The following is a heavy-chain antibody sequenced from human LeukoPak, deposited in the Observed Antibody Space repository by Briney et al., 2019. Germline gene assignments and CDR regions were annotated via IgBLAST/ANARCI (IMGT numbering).Heavy chain of an antibody. J-gene: IGHJ4*02. Sequence: GGSLTLSCAASGFTFSGYWMHWVRQAPGKGLVWVSSIKGDGSSTGYANSVKGRFTISRDNAKSTLYLQMNSLRAEDTAVYYCVLISSPGNWGQGTLVTVSS. CDR3: VLISSPGN. CDR2: IKGDGSST. V-gene: IGHV3-74*01. CDR1: GFTFSGYW. D-gene: IGHD3-3*02.